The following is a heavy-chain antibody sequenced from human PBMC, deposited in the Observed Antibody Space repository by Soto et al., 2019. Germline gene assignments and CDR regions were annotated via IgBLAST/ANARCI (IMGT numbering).Heavy chain of an antibody. Sequence: ASVKVSCKASGYTFTDYYMHWVRQAPGQGLEWMGWINPNSGGTNYAQKFQGWVTMTRDTSIKTAYMELSRLRYDDTAVYYCARDLGGSGSYYNWFDPWGQGTLVTVSS. D-gene: IGHD3-10*01. CDR1: GYTFTDYY. J-gene: IGHJ5*02. CDR3: ARDLGGSGSYYNWFDP. CDR2: INPNSGGT. V-gene: IGHV1-2*04.